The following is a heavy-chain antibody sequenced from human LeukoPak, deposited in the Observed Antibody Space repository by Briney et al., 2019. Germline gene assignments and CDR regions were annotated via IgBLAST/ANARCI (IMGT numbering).Heavy chain of an antibody. D-gene: IGHD3-3*01. J-gene: IGHJ3*02. CDR1: GFTFSSYW. CDR2: INTDGSST. Sequence: QPGGSLTLSCAASGFTFSSYWMHWVRQAPGKGLVWVSRINTDGSSTSYADSVKGRFTISRDNAKNTLYVQMNSLRVEDTAVYYCARANTIRTAFDIWGQGTMVTVSS. CDR3: ARANTIRTAFDI. V-gene: IGHV3-74*01.